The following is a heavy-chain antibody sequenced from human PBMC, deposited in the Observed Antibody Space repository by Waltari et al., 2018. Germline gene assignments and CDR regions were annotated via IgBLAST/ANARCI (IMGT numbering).Heavy chain of an antibody. CDR2: IYYSGST. CDR3: ARHRAYYYGSGVRVGYYYMDV. CDR1: GGSISSSSYY. D-gene: IGHD3-10*01. J-gene: IGHJ6*03. V-gene: IGHV4-39*01. Sequence: QLQLQESGPGLVKPSETLSLTCTVSGGSISSSSYYWGWIRQPPGKGLGWIGSIYYSGSTYYNPSLKSRVTISLDTSKNQFSLKLSSVTAADTAVYYCARHRAYYYGSGVRVGYYYMDVWGKGTTVTVSS.